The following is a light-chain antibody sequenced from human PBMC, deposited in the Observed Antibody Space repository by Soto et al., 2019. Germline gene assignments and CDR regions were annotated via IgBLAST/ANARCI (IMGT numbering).Light chain of an antibody. J-gene: IGKJ4*01. Sequence: EIVLTQSPGTLSLCRGERVTLSCRASQSVANNYVAWYQQKPGRAPRLLIYGASNRATGTPDRFSGSGSGTDFTLTISRLEPEDFAIYYCQQYGTSVLVTFGGGTKVEIK. CDR1: QSVANNY. CDR3: QQYGTSVLVT. V-gene: IGKV3-20*01. CDR2: GAS.